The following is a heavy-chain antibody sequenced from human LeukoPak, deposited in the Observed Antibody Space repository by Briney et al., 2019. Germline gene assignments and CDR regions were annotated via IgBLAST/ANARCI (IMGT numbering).Heavy chain of an antibody. CDR2: IYHSGST. Sequence: SETLSLTCAVSGYSISSGYYWGWIRQPPGKGLEWIGSIYHSGSTYYNPSLKSRVTISVDTSKNQFSLKLSSVTAADTAVYYCARDSDFWGGYLGDWDYWGQGTLVTVSS. J-gene: IGHJ4*02. CDR3: ARDSDFWGGYLGDWDY. V-gene: IGHV4-38-2*02. CDR1: GYSISSGYY. D-gene: IGHD3-3*01.